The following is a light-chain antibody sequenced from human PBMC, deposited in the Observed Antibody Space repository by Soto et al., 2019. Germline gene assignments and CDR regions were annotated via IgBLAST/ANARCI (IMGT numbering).Light chain of an antibody. V-gene: IGLV1-44*01. Sequence: QSVLTQPPSASGTPGQRVTISCSGSSSNIGSNPVNWYQQLPGTAPKLLIYRNSQRPSSVPDRFSGSKSGTSASLAISGLQSDDEADYYCSSFTTSSTLVVFGGGTKLTVL. CDR2: RNS. J-gene: IGLJ2*01. CDR3: SSFTTSSTLVV. CDR1: SSNIGSNP.